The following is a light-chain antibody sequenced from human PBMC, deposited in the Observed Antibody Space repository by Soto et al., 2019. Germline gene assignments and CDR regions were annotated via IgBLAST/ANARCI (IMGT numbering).Light chain of an antibody. CDR3: QQRSNWPPSIT. CDR1: QSVSSY. V-gene: IGKV3-11*01. Sequence: EIVLTQSPPTLSLSPGERATLSCRASQSVSSYLAWYQQKPGQAPRLLIYDASNRATGIPARFSGSGSGTDFTLTIGSLEPEDFAVYYCQQRSNWPPSITFGQGTRLEI. J-gene: IGKJ5*01. CDR2: DAS.